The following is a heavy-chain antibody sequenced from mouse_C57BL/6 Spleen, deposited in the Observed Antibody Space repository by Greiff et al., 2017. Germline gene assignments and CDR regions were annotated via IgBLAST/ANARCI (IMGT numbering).Heavy chain of an antibody. D-gene: IGHD1-1*01. CDR1: GFNITDDY. Sequence: EVQLQQSGAELVRPGASVKLSCTASGFNITDDYMHWVKQRPEQGLEWIGWIDPENGDTEYASKFQGKATITADTSSNTAYLQLSSLTSEDTAVYYCTTSTVVARGAMDYWGQGTSVTVSS. CDR2: IDPENGDT. CDR3: TTSTVVARGAMDY. V-gene: IGHV14-4*01. J-gene: IGHJ4*01.